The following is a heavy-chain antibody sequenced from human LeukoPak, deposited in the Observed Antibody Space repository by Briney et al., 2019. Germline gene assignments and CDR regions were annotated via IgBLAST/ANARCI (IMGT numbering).Heavy chain of an antibody. CDR3: ARDLGIVAGMAYYYYGMDV. D-gene: IGHD6-19*01. V-gene: IGHV3-66*01. CDR1: GFTVSSNY. J-gene: IGHJ6*02. CDR2: IYSGGST. Sequence: PGGSLGLSCAASGFTVSSNYMSWVRQAPGKGLEWVSVIYSGGSTYYADSVKGRFTISRDNYKNTLYLQMNSMRAEDTAVYYCARDLGIVAGMAYYYYGMDVWGQGTTVTVSS.